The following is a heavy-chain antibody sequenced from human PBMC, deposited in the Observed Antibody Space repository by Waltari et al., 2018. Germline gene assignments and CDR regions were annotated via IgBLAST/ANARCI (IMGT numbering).Heavy chain of an antibody. CDR2: MSASSGGS. J-gene: IGHJ5*02. CDR1: GFTFTNYA. Sequence: EVPLLASGGALVQPGGSLRLSCAASGFTFTNYAIIWVRRVPGKGLEWVSRMSASSGGSYYADTVKGRFTISRDDTRGTLSLQMNRLTGEETAVYYCGKDQENDPSCEVTWGQGTLVTVSS. CDR3: GKDQENDPSCEVT. V-gene: IGHV3-23*01.